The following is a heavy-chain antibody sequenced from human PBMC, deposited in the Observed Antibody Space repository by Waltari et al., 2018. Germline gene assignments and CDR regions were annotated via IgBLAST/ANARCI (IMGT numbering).Heavy chain of an antibody. CDR1: GFPFDPYA. D-gene: IGHD4-4*01. CDR2: INWDGSST. J-gene: IGHJ5*02. V-gene: IGHV3-20*04. Sequence: EEQLVESGGGVVRPGGSVSLSCAASGFPFDPYAMAWVRQAPGKGLEWVSGINWDGSSTGYADSVKGRFTISRDNAKNSLHLHVNSLTAEDTAFYYCARVNSNYVNWFDPWGQGTLVTVSS. CDR3: ARVNSNYVNWFDP.